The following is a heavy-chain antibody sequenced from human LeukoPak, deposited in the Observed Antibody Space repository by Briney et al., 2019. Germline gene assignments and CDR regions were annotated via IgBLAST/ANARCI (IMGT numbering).Heavy chain of an antibody. CDR2: IYYSGST. D-gene: IGHD2-15*01. J-gene: IGHJ3*02. CDR1: GGSFSGYY. Sequence: PSETLSLTCAVYGGSFSGYYWSWIRQPPGKGLEWIGYIYYSGSTYYNPSLKSRVTISVDTSKNQFSLKLSSVTAADTAVYYCARYSFVDCSGGSCFPGGAFDIWGQGTMVTVSS. CDR3: ARYSFVDCSGGSCFPGGAFDI. V-gene: IGHV4-34*09.